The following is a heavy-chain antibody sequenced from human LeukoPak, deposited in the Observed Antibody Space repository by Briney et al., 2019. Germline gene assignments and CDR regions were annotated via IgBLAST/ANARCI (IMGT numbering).Heavy chain of an antibody. CDR2: LSGTGDIT. J-gene: IGHJ5*02. CDR1: GFTFSNYA. V-gene: IGHV3-23*01. D-gene: IGHD2/OR15-2a*01. Sequence: GGSLRLSCAASGFTFSNYAMYWVRQAPGKGLEWVSGLSGTGDITYYTDSVKGRFTISRDDSKNTLYLEMNNLRAEDTALYYCAKRGNAISFFDPWGQGTLVTVS. CDR3: AKRGNAISFFDP.